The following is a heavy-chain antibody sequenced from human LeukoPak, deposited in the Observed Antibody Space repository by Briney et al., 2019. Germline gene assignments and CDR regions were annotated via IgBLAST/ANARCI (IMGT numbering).Heavy chain of an antibody. CDR1: GFTFSSYA. V-gene: IGHV3-23*01. CDR2: ISAGGSR. J-gene: IGHJ4*02. D-gene: IGHD3-9*01. Sequence: GGSLRLSCAASGFTFSSYAMSWVRQAPGKGLEWVSVISAGGSRYYADSVKGRFIISRDNSKNTLYLQINSLTAEDTAVYYGARGRFDSDYWGQGNLVSVSS. CDR3: ARGRFDSDY.